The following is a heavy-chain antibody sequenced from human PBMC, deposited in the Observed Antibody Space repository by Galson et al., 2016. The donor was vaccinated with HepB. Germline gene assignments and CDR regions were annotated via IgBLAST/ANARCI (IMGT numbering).Heavy chain of an antibody. CDR1: GFIFSVYN. CDR2: ISSSSSYI. J-gene: IGHJ4*02. CDR3: ARDDYFRLGY. D-gene: IGHD3-16*01. V-gene: IGHV3-21*01. Sequence: SLRLSCAASGFIFSVYNMNWARQAPGKGLEWVSSISSSSSYIYYADSVKGRFTISRDNAKNSLYLQMNSLRDEDTAVYYCARDDYFRLGYWGQGTLVTVSS.